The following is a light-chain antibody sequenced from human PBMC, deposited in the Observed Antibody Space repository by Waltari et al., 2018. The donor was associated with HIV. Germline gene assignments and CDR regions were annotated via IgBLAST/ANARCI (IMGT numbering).Light chain of an antibody. CDR2: EDN. J-gene: IGLJ2*01. CDR1: ALPKKY. V-gene: IGLV3-10*01. Sequence: SYELTQPTSVSVSPGQTARITCSGEALPKKYSYWYQQKSGQAPVLLIYEDNKRPSGIPERFSGSSSGTMATLTFSGAQVEDEADYYCYSTDTNGHPLFGGGTKLTVL. CDR3: YSTDTNGHPL.